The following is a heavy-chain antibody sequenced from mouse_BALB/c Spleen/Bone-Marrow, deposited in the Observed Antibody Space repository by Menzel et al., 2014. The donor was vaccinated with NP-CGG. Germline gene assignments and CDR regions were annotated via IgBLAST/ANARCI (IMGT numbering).Heavy chain of an antibody. V-gene: IGHV1-9*01. J-gene: IGHJ3*01. CDR1: GYTFSTYW. D-gene: IGHD2-4*01. Sequence: VQLQQSGAELMKPGASVKISCKDTGYTFSTYWIEWVKQRPGHGLEWIGEILPGSGTSNYNEKFKGKATFTADTSSNTAYMQLSSLTSEDSAVYYCARLITTGGFSYWVQGTLVTVSA. CDR2: ILPGSGTS. CDR3: ARLITTGGFSY.